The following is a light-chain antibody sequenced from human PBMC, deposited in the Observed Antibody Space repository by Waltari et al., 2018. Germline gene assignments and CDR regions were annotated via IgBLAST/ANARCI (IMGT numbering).Light chain of an antibody. V-gene: IGLV2-14*01. CDR2: EVR. J-gene: IGLJ2*01. CDR1: SNDVGTYNY. CDR3: SSYTSSSTLV. Sequence: QSALTQPASVSGSPGQSITISCTGSSNDVGTYNYVSWYQQHPSKAPQLIIFEVRHRPSGVSNRFSASKSGNKASLTISGLQTEDEADYYCSSYTSSSTLVFGGGTKVTVL.